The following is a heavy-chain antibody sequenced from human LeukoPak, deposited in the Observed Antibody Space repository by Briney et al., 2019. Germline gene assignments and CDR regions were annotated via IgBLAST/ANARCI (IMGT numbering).Heavy chain of an antibody. V-gene: IGHV4-34*01. CDR1: GGTLSGYY. D-gene: IGHD5-24*01. CDR2: IKESEKT. J-gene: IGHJ4*02. CDR3: AREGLRNVHNPLGY. Sequence: PSEILSLTCAVYGGTLSGYYWSWIRQPPGKGLEWIGEIKESEKTNYNPSLKSRVTISIDTSKNQFSLKLSSVTAADTAVYYCAREGLRNVHNPLGYWGQGTLVTVSS.